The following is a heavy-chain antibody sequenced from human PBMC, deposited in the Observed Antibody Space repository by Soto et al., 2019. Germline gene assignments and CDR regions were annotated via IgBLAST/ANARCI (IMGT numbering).Heavy chain of an antibody. D-gene: IGHD2-8*01. CDR3: ARGGKYCTSSVCSFYGMDV. CDR1: GYTFTSYG. V-gene: IGHV1-18*01. CDR2: ISAYNGNT. J-gene: IGHJ6*02. Sequence: ASVKVSCKASGYTFTSYGISWVRQAPGQGLEWMGWISAYNGNTNYAQKFQGRVTMTTDTSTSTAYMELRSLRSDDTAVYYCARGGKYCTSSVCSFYGMDVWGQATTVTVSS.